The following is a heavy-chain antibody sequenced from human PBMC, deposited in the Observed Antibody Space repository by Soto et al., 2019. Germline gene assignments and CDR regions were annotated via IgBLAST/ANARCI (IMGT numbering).Heavy chain of an antibody. J-gene: IGHJ4*02. V-gene: IGHV3-30*18. Sequence: GGSLRLSCAASGFTFSSYGMHWVRQAPGKGLEWVAVISYGGSNKYYADSVKGRFTPSRDNTTNTRYLQKNSLRAEGTAVYYCAKVPMSPPNSWGQGTLVTVSS. CDR1: GFTFSSYG. D-gene: IGHD1-1*01. CDR2: ISYGGSNK. CDR3: AKVPMSPPNS.